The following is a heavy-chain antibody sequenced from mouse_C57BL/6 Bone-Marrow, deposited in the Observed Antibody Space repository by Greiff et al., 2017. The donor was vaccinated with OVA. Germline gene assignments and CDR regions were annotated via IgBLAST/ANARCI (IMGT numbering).Heavy chain of an antibody. D-gene: IGHD2-4*01. CDR2: SRNKANDYTT. J-gene: IGHJ4*01. Sequence: EVKLMESGGGLVQSGRSLRLSCATSGFTFSDFYMEWVRQAPGKGLEWIAASRNKANDYTTAYSASVKGRFIVSRDTSQSILYLQMNALRAEDTASYDCARDGDYEGNYYAMDYWGQGTSVTVSS. CDR3: ARDGDYEGNYYAMDY. V-gene: IGHV7-1*01. CDR1: GFTFSDFY.